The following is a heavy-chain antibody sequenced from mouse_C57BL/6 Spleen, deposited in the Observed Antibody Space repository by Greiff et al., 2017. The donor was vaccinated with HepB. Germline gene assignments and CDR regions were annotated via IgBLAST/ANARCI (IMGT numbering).Heavy chain of an antibody. CDR3: THRSHVDDGPYGAY. CDR1: GYTFTDYE. V-gene: IGHV1-15*01. CDR2: IDPETGGT. Sequence: VQLQQSGAELVRPRASVTLSCKASGYTFTDYEMHWVKQTPVHGLEWIGAIDPETGGTAYNQKFKGKAILTADKSSRTAYMELSSLTSEDSAVYYCTHRSHVDDGPYGAYWGQGTLVTVSA. D-gene: IGHD2-3*01. J-gene: IGHJ3*01.